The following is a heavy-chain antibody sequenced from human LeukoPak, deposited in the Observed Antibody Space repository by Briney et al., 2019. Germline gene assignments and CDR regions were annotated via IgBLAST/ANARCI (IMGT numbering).Heavy chain of an antibody. D-gene: IGHD2-2*01. V-gene: IGHV3-23*01. Sequence: GGSLRLSCAASGFTFSSYAMSWVRQAPGKGLEWVSAISGSGGSTYYADSVKGRFTISRDSSKNTLYLQMNSLRAEDTAVYYCAKDRDCSSTSCLGWFDPWGQGTLVTVSS. CDR3: AKDRDCSSTSCLGWFDP. CDR1: GFTFSSYA. J-gene: IGHJ5*02. CDR2: ISGSGGST.